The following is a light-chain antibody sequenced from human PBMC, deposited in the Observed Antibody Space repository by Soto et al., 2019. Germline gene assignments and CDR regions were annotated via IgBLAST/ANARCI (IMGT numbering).Light chain of an antibody. V-gene: IGKV1-39*01. J-gene: IGKJ5*01. CDR1: QTIDTY. Sequence: DVQMTQSPSSLSASVGERVTISCRASQTIDTYLNCCQHIPGKAPKLLIYAASNLQSGVPSRFSGSGSGTDFTLTISSLQPEDFATYYCQQSYLSPNTFGQGTRLEI. CDR3: QQSYLSPNT. CDR2: AAS.